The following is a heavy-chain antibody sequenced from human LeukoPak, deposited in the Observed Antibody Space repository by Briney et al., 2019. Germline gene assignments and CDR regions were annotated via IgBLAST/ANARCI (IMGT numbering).Heavy chain of an antibody. CDR3: AKGGFGSSWPYFDY. CDR2: IRYDGSNK. V-gene: IGHV3-30*02. J-gene: IGHJ4*02. CDR1: GFTFSSYG. D-gene: IGHD6-13*01. Sequence: GGSLRLSCAASGFTFSSYGMHWVRQAPGKGLEWVAFIRYDGSNKYYADSVKGRFTISRDNSKNTLYLQMNSLRADDTAVYYCAKGGFGSSWPYFDYWGQGSLVTVSS.